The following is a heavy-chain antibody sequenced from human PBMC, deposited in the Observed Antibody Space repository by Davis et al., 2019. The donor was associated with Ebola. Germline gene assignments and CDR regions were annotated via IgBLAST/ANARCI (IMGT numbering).Heavy chain of an antibody. Sequence: AASVKVSCKASGGTFSSYAISWVRQAPGQGLEWMGGIIPFFGTANYAQKFQGRVTITADKSTSTAYMELSSLRSEDTAVYYCARGYAGFYYYGMDVWGQGTTVTVSS. CDR2: IIPFFGTA. D-gene: IGHD5-12*01. J-gene: IGHJ6*02. V-gene: IGHV1-69*06. CDR3: ARGYAGFYYYGMDV. CDR1: GGTFSSYA.